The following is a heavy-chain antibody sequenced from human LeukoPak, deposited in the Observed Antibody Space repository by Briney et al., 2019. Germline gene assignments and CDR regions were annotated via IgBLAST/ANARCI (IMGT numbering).Heavy chain of an antibody. CDR1: GVAISISSYY. J-gene: IGHJ4*02. V-gene: IGHV4-39*01. D-gene: IGHD7-27*01. CDR3: SSKEPINGDFDY. CDR2: IYYSGST. Sequence: PSETLSLTCTVSGVAISISSYYWGWIRQPPGKGLEWIGSIYYSGSTYYNPSLKSRVTISVDTSKNQFSLKLNSVTAADKAVYYCSSKEPINGDFDYWGQGTLVTVSS.